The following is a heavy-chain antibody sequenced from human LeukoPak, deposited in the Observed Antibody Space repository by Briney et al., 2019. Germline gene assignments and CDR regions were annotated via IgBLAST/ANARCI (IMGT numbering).Heavy chain of an antibody. V-gene: IGHV3-23*01. D-gene: IGHD3-10*01. CDR3: AKVSYGSGSYTDDY. CDR2: ISGSGGST. CDR1: GFTFSSYA. J-gene: IGHJ4*02. Sequence: PGGSLRLSYAASGFTFSSYAMSWVRQAPGKGLEWVSAISGSGGSTYYADSVKGRFTISRDNSKNTLYLQMNSLRAEDTAVYYCAKVSYGSGSYTDDYWGQGTLVTVSS.